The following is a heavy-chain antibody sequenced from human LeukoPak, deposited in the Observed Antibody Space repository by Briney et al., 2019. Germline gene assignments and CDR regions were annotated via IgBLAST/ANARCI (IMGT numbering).Heavy chain of an antibody. D-gene: IGHD6-13*01. CDR2: ISYDGSNK. V-gene: IGHV3-30-3*01. CDR3: ASTLAAAGTRDY. Sequence: GGSLRLSCAASGFTFSSYAMHWVRQAPGKGLEWVAVISYDGSNKYYADSVKGRFTVSRDNSKNTPYLQMNSLRAEDTAVYYCASTLAAAGTRDYWGQGTLVTVSS. CDR1: GFTFSSYA. J-gene: IGHJ4*02.